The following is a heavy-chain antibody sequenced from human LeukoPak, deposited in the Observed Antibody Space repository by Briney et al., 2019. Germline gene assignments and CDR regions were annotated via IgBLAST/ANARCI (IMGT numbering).Heavy chain of an antibody. V-gene: IGHV1-18*01. CDR1: GYTFTSYG. CDR3: ARVSSGSGSFYYYGMDV. D-gene: IGHD3-10*01. CDR2: ISAYNGNT. J-gene: IGHJ6*02. Sequence: GASVKVSCKASGYTFTSYGISWVRQAPGQGLEWMGWISAYNGNTNYAQKLQGRVTMTTDTSTSTAYMELRSPRSDDTAVYYCARVSSGSGSFYYYGMDVWGQGTTVTVSS.